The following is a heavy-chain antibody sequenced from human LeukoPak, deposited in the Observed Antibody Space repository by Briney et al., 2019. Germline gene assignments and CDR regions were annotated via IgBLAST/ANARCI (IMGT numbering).Heavy chain of an antibody. J-gene: IGHJ6*02. CDR2: IRSSGSII. CDR1: GFTVSSNY. CDR3: ARRTVSTLPYALDV. D-gene: IGHD4-4*01. Sequence: GGSLRLSCAASGFTVSSNYMSWVRQAPGKGLEWISYIRSSGSIIYYADSVKGRFTISRDSAKNSLFLQMNSLRAEDTAVYYCARRTVSTLPYALDVWGQGTTVTVSS. V-gene: IGHV3-48*01.